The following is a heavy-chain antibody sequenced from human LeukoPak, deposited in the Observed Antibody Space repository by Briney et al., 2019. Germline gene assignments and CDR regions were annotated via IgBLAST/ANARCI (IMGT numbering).Heavy chain of an antibody. CDR1: GGTFSSYA. CDR2: IIPIFGTA. Sequence: GASVKVSCKASGGTFSSYAISWARQAPGQGLEWVGGIIPIFGTANYAQKFQGRVTITADKSTSTAYMELSSLRSEDTAVYYCARGSSGWYRAYFDYWGQGTLVTVSS. V-gene: IGHV1-69*06. CDR3: ARGSSGWYRAYFDY. J-gene: IGHJ4*02. D-gene: IGHD6-19*01.